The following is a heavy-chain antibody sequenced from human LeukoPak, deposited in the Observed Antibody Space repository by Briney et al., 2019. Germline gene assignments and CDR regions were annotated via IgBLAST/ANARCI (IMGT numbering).Heavy chain of an antibody. J-gene: IGHJ6*02. D-gene: IGHD3-3*01. CDR2: INPNSGGT. CDR1: GYTFTGYY. V-gene: IGHV1-2*06. Sequence: ASVKVSCKASGYTFTGYYMHWVRQAPGQGLEWMGRINPNSGGTNYAQKFQGRVTMTRDTSISTAYMELSRLRSDDTAVYYCARAEERITIFGVVITLGMDVWGQGTTVTVSS. CDR3: ARAEERITIFGVVITLGMDV.